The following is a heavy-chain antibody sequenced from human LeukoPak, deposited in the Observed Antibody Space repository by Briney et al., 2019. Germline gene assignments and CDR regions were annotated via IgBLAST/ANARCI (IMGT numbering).Heavy chain of an antibody. CDR2: IYYSGST. CDR3: ARVTSAAGWFDP. CDR1: GGSISSYY. D-gene: IGHD6-13*01. V-gene: IGHV4-59*01. J-gene: IGHJ5*02. Sequence: SETLSLTCTVSGGSISSYYWSWIRQPPGKGLEWIGYIYYSGSTDYNPSLKSRVTISIDTSKNQFSLKLSSVTAADTAVYYCARVTSAAGWFDPWGQGTLVTVSS.